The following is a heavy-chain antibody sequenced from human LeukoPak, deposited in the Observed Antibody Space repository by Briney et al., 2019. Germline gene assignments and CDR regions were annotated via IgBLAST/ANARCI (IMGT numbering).Heavy chain of an antibody. J-gene: IGHJ3*02. D-gene: IGHD1-26*01. V-gene: IGHV3-21*01. CDR3: ARGSGIVVATDAFDI. CDR1: GFTFSSYS. Sequence: GGSLRLSCAASGFTFSSYSMNWVRQAPGKGLEWVSSISSSSSYIYYADSVKGRFTISRDNAKNSLYLQMNSLRAEDTAVYYCARGSGIVVATDAFDIWGQGTMVTVSS. CDR2: ISSSSSYI.